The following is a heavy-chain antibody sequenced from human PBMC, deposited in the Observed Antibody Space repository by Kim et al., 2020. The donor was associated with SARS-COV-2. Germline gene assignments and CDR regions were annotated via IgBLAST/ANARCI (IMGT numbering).Heavy chain of an antibody. V-gene: IGHV3-74*01. CDR2: INSDGSNT. D-gene: IGHD6-13*01. Sequence: GGSLRLSCGASGFTFSTYWMHWVRQVPGKGLMWVSRINSDGSNTSYVDSVRGRFTISRDNARNTLYLQMNSLRVEDTAVYYCARGDSGGAAAGRGWFDPWGQGTLVTVSS. J-gene: IGHJ5*02. CDR1: GFTFSTYW. CDR3: ARGDSGGAAAGRGWFDP.